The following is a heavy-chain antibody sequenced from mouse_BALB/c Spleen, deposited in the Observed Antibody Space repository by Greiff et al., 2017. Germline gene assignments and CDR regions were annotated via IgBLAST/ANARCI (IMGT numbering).Heavy chain of an antibody. Sequence: EVHLVESGGGLVQPGGSRKLSCAASGFTFSSFGMHWVRQAPEKGLEWVAYISSGSSTIYYADTVKGRFTISRDNPKNTLFLQMTSLRSEDTAMYYCARGQLGPYAMDYWGQGTSVTVSS. CDR3: ARGQLGPYAMDY. V-gene: IGHV5-17*02. D-gene: IGHD3-1*01. CDR2: ISSGSSTI. CDR1: GFTFSSFG. J-gene: IGHJ4*01.